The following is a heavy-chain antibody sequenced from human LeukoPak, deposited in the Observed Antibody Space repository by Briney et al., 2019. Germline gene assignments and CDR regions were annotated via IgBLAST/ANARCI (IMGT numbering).Heavy chain of an antibody. J-gene: IGHJ3*02. CDR1: GGSISSGDYY. CDR3: ARDHSSSWYCFAFDI. CDR2: IYYSGST. D-gene: IGHD6-13*01. V-gene: IGHV4-30-4*01. Sequence: SETLSLTCTVSGGSISSGDYYWRWIRQPPGKGLEWIGYIYYSGSTYYNPSLKIRVTITVDTSKNQFSLKLSSVTAADTAVYYCARDHSSSWYCFAFDIWGQGTMVTVSS.